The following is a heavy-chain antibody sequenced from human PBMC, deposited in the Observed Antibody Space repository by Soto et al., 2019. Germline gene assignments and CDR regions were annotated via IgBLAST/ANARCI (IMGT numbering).Heavy chain of an antibody. V-gene: IGHV4-34*01. CDR2: INHSGST. Sequence: SETLSLTCAVYGGSFSGYYWSWIRQPPGKGLEWIGEINHSGSTNYNPSLKSRVTISVDTSKNQFSLKLSSVTAADTAVYYCAGSSGERDSWRQGTLITVSS. CDR3: AGSSGERDS. CDR1: GGSFSGYY. J-gene: IGHJ4*02. D-gene: IGHD6-6*01.